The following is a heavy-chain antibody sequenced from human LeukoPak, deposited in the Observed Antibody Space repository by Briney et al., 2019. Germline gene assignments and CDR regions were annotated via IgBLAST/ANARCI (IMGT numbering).Heavy chain of an antibody. J-gene: IGHJ4*02. CDR2: ITSGGTYT. CDR1: GFPSFSYA. Sequence: GESLRLSCVGSGFPSFSYAMHWVRQAPGKGLEWVSSITSGGTYTYYADSVKGRFTTSRDNAKNSLSLQLSSLRAEDTAVYYCARGHYDILTASYKWTPDYWGQGILVTVSS. CDR3: ARGHYDILTASYKWTPDY. D-gene: IGHD3-9*01. V-gene: IGHV3-21*06.